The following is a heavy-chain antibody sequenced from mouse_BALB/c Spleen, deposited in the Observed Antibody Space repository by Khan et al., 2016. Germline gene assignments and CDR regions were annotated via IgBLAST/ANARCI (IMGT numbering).Heavy chain of an antibody. CDR1: GFTFSSHA. V-gene: IGHV5-6-5*01. J-gene: IGHJ2*01. D-gene: IGHD1-1*01. CDR3: VRGVIMVVDYFDY. CDR2: ISSGGTT. Sequence: EVELVESGGGLVKPGGSLKLSCAASGFTFSSHAMSWVRQTPEKRLEWVASISSGGTTFYPDSLKGRFTISRDNARNILYLQMTSLRSEDTAMYYCVRGVIMVVDYFDYWGQGTTLTASS.